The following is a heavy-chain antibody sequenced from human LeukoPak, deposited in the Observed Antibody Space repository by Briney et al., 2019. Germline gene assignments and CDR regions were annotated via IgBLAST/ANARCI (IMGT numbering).Heavy chain of an antibody. CDR2: IYYSGST. V-gene: IGHV4-39*07. CDR1: GGSISSSSYY. Sequence: PSETLSLTCTVSGGSISSSSYYWGWIRQPPGKGLEWIGSIYYSGSTYYNPSLKSRVTTSVDTSKNQFSLKLSSVTAADTAVYYCARVGAAETSGYYYYYYMDVWGKGTTVTVSS. CDR3: ARVGAAETSGYYYYYYMDV. D-gene: IGHD6-13*01. J-gene: IGHJ6*03.